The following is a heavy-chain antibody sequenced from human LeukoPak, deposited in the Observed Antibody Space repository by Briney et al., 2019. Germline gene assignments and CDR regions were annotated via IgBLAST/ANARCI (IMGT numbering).Heavy chain of an antibody. CDR2: IDARDSYT. D-gene: IGHD4-17*01. CDR3: ARGEGLLATVTTIGY. J-gene: IGHJ4*02. CDR1: GYSFTSYW. V-gene: IGHV5-10-1*01. Sequence: GESLKISCEGSGYSFTSYWITWVRRMPGKGLERMGRIDARDSYTYYSPSFEGHVTISADKSLSTAYLQWSSMKASDTAMYYCARGEGLLATVTTIGYWGQGTLVSVSS.